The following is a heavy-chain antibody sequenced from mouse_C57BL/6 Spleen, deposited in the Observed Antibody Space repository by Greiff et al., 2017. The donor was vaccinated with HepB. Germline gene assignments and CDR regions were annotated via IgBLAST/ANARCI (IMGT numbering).Heavy chain of an antibody. CDR2: IRSKSNNYAT. J-gene: IGHJ2*01. CDR3: VRHALGFDY. V-gene: IGHV10-1*01. Sequence: EVKLVESGGGLVQPKGSLKLSCAASGFSFNTYAMNWVRQAPGKGLEWVARIRSKSNNYATYYADSVKDRFTISRDDSESMLYLQMNNLKTEDTAMYYCVRHALGFDYWGQGTTLTVSS. D-gene: IGHD4-1*01. CDR1: GFSFNTYA.